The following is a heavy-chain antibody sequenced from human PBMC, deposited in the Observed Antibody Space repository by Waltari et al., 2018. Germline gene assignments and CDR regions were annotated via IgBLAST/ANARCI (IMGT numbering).Heavy chain of an antibody. V-gene: IGHV4-34*01. CDR1: GGSFSGYY. CDR2: INHSGST. D-gene: IGHD1-1*01. J-gene: IGHJ6*03. Sequence: QVQLQQWGAGLLKPSETLSLTCAVYGGSFSGYYWSWIRQPPGKGLEWIGEINHSGSTNYNPSLKSRVTISVDTSKNQFSLKLSSVTAADTAVYYCARTGTDIYYYYYYMDVWGKGTTVTISS. CDR3: ARTGTDIYYYYYYMDV.